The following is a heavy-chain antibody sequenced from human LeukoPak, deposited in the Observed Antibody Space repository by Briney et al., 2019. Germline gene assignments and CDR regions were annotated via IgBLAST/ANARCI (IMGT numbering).Heavy chain of an antibody. CDR2: IYHSGST. CDR1: GYSISSGYY. CDR3: ATRPLGAGDFDY. D-gene: IGHD6-19*01. Sequence: SETLSLTCAVSGYSISSGYYWGWIRQPPGEGLEWIGSIYHSGSTYYNPSLKSRVTISVDTSKNQFSLKLSPVTAADTAVYYCATRPLGAGDFDYWGQGTLVTVSS. V-gene: IGHV4-38-2*01. J-gene: IGHJ4*02.